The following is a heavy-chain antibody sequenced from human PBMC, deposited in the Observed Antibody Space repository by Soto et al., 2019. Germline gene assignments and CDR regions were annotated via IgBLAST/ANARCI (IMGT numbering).Heavy chain of an antibody. V-gene: IGHV3-11*01. D-gene: IGHD6-13*01. CDR2: ISSSGSTI. Sequence: GGSLRLSCAASGFTFSDYYMSWIRQAPGKGLEWVSYISSSGSTIYYADSVKGRFPISRDNAKNSLYLQMNSLRAEDTAVYYCARDTSIQYSSSWYEEGNWFDPWGQGTLVTVSS. CDR3: ARDTSIQYSSSWYEEGNWFDP. CDR1: GFTFSDYY. J-gene: IGHJ5*02.